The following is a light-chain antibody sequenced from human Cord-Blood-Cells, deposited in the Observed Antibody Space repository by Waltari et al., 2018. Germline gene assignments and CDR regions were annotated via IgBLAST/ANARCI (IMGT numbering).Light chain of an antibody. CDR1: QSVLYSSNNKNY. CDR2: WAS. V-gene: IGKV4-1*01. J-gene: IGKJ5*01. CDR3: QQYYSTPLT. Sequence: DIVMTQSPDSLAVSLGERATINCKSCQSVLYSSNNKNYLAWYQQKPGQPPKLLIYWASTRESGVPDRFSGSGSGTDFTLTISSLQAEDVAVYYCQQYYSTPLTFGQGTRLEIK.